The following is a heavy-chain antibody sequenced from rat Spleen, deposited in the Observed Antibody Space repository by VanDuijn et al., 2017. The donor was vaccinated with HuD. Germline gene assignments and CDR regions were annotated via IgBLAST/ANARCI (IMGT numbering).Heavy chain of an antibody. Sequence: QVQLKESGPGLVKPSETLSLTCTVSGFSLTSYHVRWVRQPPGKGLEGMGEIWGDGSTAYNSALKSRLSISRDTSKSQVFLKMNSLQTEDTATYYCARDRYYGYDFWGQGVMVTVSS. D-gene: IGHD1-7*01. CDR3: ARDRYYGYDF. CDR2: IWGDGST. V-gene: IGHV2-32*01. CDR1: GFSLTSYH. J-gene: IGHJ2*01.